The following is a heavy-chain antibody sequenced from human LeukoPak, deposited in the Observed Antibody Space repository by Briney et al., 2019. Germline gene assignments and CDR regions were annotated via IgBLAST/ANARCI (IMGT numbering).Heavy chain of an antibody. Sequence: SETLSLTCTVSGGSISSYYWSWIRQPPGKGLEWIGYIYYSGSTNYNPSLKSRVTISVDTSKNQFSLKLSSVTAADTAVYYCARPHPLYGAGSFAFWGQGNLVIVSS. CDR3: ARPHPLYGAGSFAF. J-gene: IGHJ4*02. CDR1: GGSISSYY. V-gene: IGHV4-59*08. CDR2: IYYSGST. D-gene: IGHD3-10*01.